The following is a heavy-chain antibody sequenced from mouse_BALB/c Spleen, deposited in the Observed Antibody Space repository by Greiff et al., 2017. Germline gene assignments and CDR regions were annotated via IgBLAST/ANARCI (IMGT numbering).Heavy chain of an antibody. D-gene: IGHD2-4*01. CDR3: ARDPPYYDYDVWFAY. CDR1: GFTFSSYA. J-gene: IGHJ3*01. CDR2: ISSGGST. V-gene: IGHV5-6-5*01. Sequence: EVMLVESGGGLVKPGGSLKLSCAASGFTFSSYAMSWVRQTPEKRLEWVASISSGGSTYYPDSVKGRFTISRDNARNILYLQMSSLRSEDTAMYYCARDPPYYDYDVWFAYWGQGTLVTVSA.